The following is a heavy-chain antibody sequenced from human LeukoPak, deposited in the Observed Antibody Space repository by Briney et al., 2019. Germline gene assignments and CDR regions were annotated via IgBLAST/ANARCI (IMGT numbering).Heavy chain of an antibody. CDR1: GGSISSYY. D-gene: IGHD3-22*01. Sequence: SETLSLTCTVSGGSISSYYWSWIRQSAGKGLEWIGHIYTSGSTNYNPSLKSRVTMSVDTSKNQFSLKLSSVTAADAAVYYCARVPYYYDSRGTWFDPWGQGTLVTVSS. V-gene: IGHV4-4*07. J-gene: IGHJ5*02. CDR3: ARVPYYYDSRGTWFDP. CDR2: IYTSGST.